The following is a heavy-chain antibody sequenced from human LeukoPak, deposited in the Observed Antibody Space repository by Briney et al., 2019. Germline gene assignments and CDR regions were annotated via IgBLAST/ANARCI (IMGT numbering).Heavy chain of an antibody. Sequence: PGGSLRLSCAASGXTFSSYGMHWVRQAPSKGLEWVAVIWDDGITKHYADSVKGRFTISRDNSKNTLYLQMNSLRAEDTAVYYCARGKASGGYSGYGLDAFDIWGQGTMVTVSS. CDR3: ARGKASGGYSGYGLDAFDI. V-gene: IGHV3-33*01. D-gene: IGHD5-12*01. CDR2: IWDDGITK. J-gene: IGHJ3*02. CDR1: GXTFSSYG.